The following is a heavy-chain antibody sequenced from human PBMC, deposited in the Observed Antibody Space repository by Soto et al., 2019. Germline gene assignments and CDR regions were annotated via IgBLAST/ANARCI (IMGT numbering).Heavy chain of an antibody. CDR2: ISYDGSNK. CDR3: AGDPLKVLLWFGESHLNDYYYGMDV. J-gene: IGHJ6*02. D-gene: IGHD3-10*01. CDR1: GFTFSSYA. V-gene: IGHV3-30-3*01. Sequence: QVQLVESGGGVVQPGRSLRLSCAASGFTFSSYAMHWVRQAPGKGLEWVAVISYDGSNKYYADSGKGRFTISRDNTKNTLYLEMNSLRAEDTAVYYCAGDPLKVLLWFGESHLNDYYYGMDVWGQGTTVTVSS.